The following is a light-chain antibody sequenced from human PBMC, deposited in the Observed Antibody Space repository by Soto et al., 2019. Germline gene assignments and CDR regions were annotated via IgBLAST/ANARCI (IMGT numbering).Light chain of an antibody. Sequence: DIQMTQSPPSLSASVGDRVTITCRASQDIRNFVAWYQQKPGKAPKLLIYAASTLQSGVPARFSGSGAATDFTLTINSLQPEDAETYSCQKYSSVPVFGPGTKVEIK. CDR2: AAS. J-gene: IGKJ3*01. CDR1: QDIRNF. V-gene: IGKV1-27*01. CDR3: QKYSSVPV.